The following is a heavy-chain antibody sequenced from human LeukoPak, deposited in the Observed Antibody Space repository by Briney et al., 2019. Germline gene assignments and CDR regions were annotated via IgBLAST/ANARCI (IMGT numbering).Heavy chain of an antibody. CDR2: INPNSGGT. CDR1: GYTFTGYY. D-gene: IGHD1-26*01. V-gene: IGHV1-2*02. Sequence: ASVKVSCKASGYTFTGYYMHWVRQAPGQGLEWMGWINPNSGGTNYAQKFQGRVTMTRDTSISTAYMELSRLRSDDTAVYYCARGISGSYLSDAFDIWGQGTMVTVSS. J-gene: IGHJ3*02. CDR3: ARGISGSYLSDAFDI.